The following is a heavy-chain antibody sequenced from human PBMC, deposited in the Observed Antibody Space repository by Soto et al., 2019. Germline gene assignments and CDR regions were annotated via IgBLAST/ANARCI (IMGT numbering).Heavy chain of an antibody. CDR3: ARPTKGGAYDL. Sequence: SETQSLTCIFSGSNINNYYWSWIRQPPGKGLEWIGYIYYSGSTNYNPSLKSRVTISVDTSKNQFSLRLSSVTAADTAVYYCARPTKGGAYDLWGQGTMVTVSS. V-gene: IGHV4-59*08. CDR1: GSNINNYY. J-gene: IGHJ3*01. CDR2: IYYSGST.